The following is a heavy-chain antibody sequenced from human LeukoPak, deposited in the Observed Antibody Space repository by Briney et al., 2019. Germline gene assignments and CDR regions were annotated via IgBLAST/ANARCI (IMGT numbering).Heavy chain of an antibody. CDR1: GFTFTDTY. CDR3: ARDRSDNYDSSGYYYPLLDY. J-gene: IGHJ4*02. CDR2: ISPSGTDI. Sequence: GGSLRLSCAVSGFTFTDTYMTWIRQAPGKGLESLSYISPSGTDISYADSVKGRFTISRDNAKNSLYLQMNSLRAEDTAVYYCARDRSDNYDSSGYYYPLLDYWGQGTLVTVSS. V-gene: IGHV3-11*04. D-gene: IGHD3-22*01.